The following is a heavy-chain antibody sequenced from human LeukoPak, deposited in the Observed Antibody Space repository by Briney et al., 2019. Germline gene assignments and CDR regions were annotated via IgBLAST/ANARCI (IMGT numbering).Heavy chain of an antibody. J-gene: IGHJ6*03. CDR2: MNPNSGNT. Sequence: ASVKVSCKASGYTFTSYDINWVRQATGQGLEWMGWMNPNSGNTGYAQKFQGRVTITRNTSISTAYMELSRLRSDDTAVYYCARDRNGVYYYYYMDVWGKGTTVTVSS. CDR1: GYTFTSYD. V-gene: IGHV1-8*03. CDR3: ARDRNGVYYYYYMDV. D-gene: IGHD2-8*01.